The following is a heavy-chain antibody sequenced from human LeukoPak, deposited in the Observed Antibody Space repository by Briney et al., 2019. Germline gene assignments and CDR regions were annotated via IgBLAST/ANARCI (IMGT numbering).Heavy chain of an antibody. J-gene: IGHJ3*02. D-gene: IGHD6-13*01. CDR2: IKQDGSEK. V-gene: IGHV3-7*01. CDR3: ARVGGGPSSSWYLLRDAFDI. CDR1: GFAFSSYW. Sequence: PGGSLRLSCAASGFAFSSYWMSWVRLAPGKGLEWVANIKQDGSEKYYVDSVKGRFTISRDNAKNSLYLQMNSLRAEDTAVYYCARVGGGPSSSWYLLRDAFDIWGQGTMVTVSS.